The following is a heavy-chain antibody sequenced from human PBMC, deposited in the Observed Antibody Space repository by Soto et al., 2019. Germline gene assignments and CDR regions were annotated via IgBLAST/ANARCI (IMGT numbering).Heavy chain of an antibody. V-gene: IGHV4-34*01. CDR3: ATGGLYYYYYMDV. J-gene: IGHJ6*03. CDR1: GGSFSGYY. Sequence: SETLSLTCAVYGGSFSGYYWSWIRQPPGKGLEWIGEINHSGSTNYNPSLKSRVTISVDTSKNQFSLKLSSVTAADTAVYYCATGGLYYYYYMDVWGKGTTVTVSS. CDR2: INHSGST. D-gene: IGHD5-12*01.